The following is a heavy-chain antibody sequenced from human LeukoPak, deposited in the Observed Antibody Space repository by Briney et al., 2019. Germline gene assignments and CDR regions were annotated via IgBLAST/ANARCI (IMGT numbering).Heavy chain of an antibody. CDR3: ASGAGWLVDY. CDR1: GVHIDSLY. J-gene: IGHJ4*02. V-gene: IGHV4-4*08. D-gene: IGHD6-19*01. Sequence: SETLSLTCSVSGVHIDSLYWNWLRQPPGKGLEWIGYIDNSGSTKYNPSLQSRITMSRDTSKKQFSLKLTSVTAADTAMYYCASGAGWLVDYWGQGTLVSVSS. CDR2: IDNSGST.